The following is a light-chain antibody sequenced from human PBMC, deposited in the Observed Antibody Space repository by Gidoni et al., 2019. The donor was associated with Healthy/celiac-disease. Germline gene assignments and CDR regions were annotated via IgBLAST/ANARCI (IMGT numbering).Light chain of an antibody. CDR3: QQYDNLPCS. J-gene: IGKJ2*04. CDR2: DAS. Sequence: DIQMTQSPSSLSASVGDRVTITCQASQDISNYLNWYQQKPGKDPKLLSYDASNLETGVPSRFSGSGSGTDFTFTISSLQPEDIATYYCQQYDNLPCSFGQGTKLETK. CDR1: QDISNY. V-gene: IGKV1-33*01.